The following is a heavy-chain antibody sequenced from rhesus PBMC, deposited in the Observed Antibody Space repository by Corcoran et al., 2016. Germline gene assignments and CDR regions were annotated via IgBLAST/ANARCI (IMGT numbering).Heavy chain of an antibody. D-gene: IGHD1-44*02. CDR1: GGSISSGYD. J-gene: IGHJ4*01. CDR3: ARDRATY. V-gene: IGHV4-76*01. Sequence: QVQLQESGPGVVKPSETLSLTCAVSGGSISSGYDLSRFRQPPGKGLERIGYIYGSSGSTNYNPSLKNRVTISKDASKNQFSLKLSSVTAADTAVYYCARDRATYWGQGVLVTVSS. CDR2: IYGSSGST.